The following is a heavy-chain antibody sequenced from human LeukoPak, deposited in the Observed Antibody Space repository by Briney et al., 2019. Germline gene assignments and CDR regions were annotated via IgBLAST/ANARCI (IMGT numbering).Heavy chain of an antibody. Sequence: SETLSLTCTVSGGSISSYYWSWIRQPAGKGLEWIGRIYTSGSTNYNPSLKSRVTMSVDTSKNQFSLKLSSVTAADTAVYYCARERRIAAAGRYYFDYWGQGTLVTVSS. CDR1: GGSISSYY. D-gene: IGHD6-13*01. CDR2: IYTSGST. V-gene: IGHV4-4*07. CDR3: ARERRIAAAGRYYFDY. J-gene: IGHJ4*02.